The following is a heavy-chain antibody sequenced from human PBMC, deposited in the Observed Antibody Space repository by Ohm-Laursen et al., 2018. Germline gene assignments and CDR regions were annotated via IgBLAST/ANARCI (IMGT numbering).Heavy chain of an antibody. D-gene: IGHD3-22*01. CDR2: ISTSGSII. CDR3: ARDQYDSSFDY. V-gene: IGHV3-11*01. CDR1: GFTFSDYY. Sequence: SLRLSCAAAGFTFSDYYMSWIRQAPGKGLAWVSYISTSGSIIYYADSVKGRFTISRDNARNSLYLQMNSLRAEDTAVYYCARDQYDSSFDYWGQGILVTVSS. J-gene: IGHJ4*02.